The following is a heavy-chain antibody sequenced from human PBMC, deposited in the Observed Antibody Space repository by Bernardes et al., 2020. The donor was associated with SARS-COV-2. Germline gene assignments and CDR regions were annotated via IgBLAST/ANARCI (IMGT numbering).Heavy chain of an antibody. D-gene: IGHD3-3*01. CDR3: ARDEGRDYDFWSGYHPFDY. Sequence: SVKVSCKASGATVSSYALSWVRQAPGQGLEWMGGIIPMFGTVNYAQKFQGRVTITADESTRTAYMELSSLRSEDTAVYYCARDEGRDYDFWSGYHPFDYWGQGTLVTVSS. CDR2: IIPMFGTV. V-gene: IGHV1-69*13. J-gene: IGHJ4*02. CDR1: GATVSSYA.